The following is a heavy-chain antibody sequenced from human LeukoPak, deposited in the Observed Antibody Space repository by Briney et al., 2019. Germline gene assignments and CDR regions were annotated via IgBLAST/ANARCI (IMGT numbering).Heavy chain of an antibody. CDR1: GGSISSGDYY. J-gene: IGHJ5*02. D-gene: IGHD3-9*01. V-gene: IGHV4-30-4*01. CDR3: ARSELRYFGWTPFDP. CDR2: IYYSGST. Sequence: SETLSLTCTVSGGSISSGDYYWSWIRQPPGKGLEWIGYIYYSGSTYYNPSLKSRVTISVDTSKNQFSLKLSSVTAADTAVYYCARSELRYFGWTPFDPWGQGTLVTVSS.